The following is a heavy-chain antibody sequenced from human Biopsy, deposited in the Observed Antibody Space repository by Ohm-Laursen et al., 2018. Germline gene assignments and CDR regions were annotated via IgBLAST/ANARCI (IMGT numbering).Heavy chain of an antibody. CDR2: IFYSANT. CDR3: ARDGAVTVIRGLYY. D-gene: IGHD2-21*02. Sequence: SETLSLTCTVSGVSIYGGRYYWNWIRHHPGKGLEWIGNIFYSANTYYNPSLKSRVSISVDTSKNQFSLKLSSVTAEDTAVYYFARDGAVTVIRGLYYWGQGALVTVSS. V-gene: IGHV4-31*03. CDR1: GVSIYGGRYY. J-gene: IGHJ4*02.